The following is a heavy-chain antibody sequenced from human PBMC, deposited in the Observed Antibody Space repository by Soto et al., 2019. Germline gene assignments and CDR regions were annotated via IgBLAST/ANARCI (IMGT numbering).Heavy chain of an antibody. D-gene: IGHD6-13*01. CDR2: ISSSSSTI. CDR1: GFTFSSYS. V-gene: IGHV3-48*01. J-gene: IGHJ4*02. Sequence: GGSLILSCAASGFTFSSYSMNWVRQAPGKGLEWVSYISSSSSTIYYADSVKGRITISRDDSANVCYLQINSLNSEDTAVYYCATDWYRSILYWGQGSLVTVSS. CDR3: ATDWYRSILY.